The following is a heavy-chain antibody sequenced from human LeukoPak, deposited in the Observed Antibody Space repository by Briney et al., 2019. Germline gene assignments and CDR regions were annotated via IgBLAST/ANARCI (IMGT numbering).Heavy chain of an antibody. CDR1: GFTFSTYW. J-gene: IGHJ4*02. V-gene: IGHV3-30-3*01. CDR3: ARDPEDGYKPYFDY. D-gene: IGHD5-24*01. Sequence: GGSLRLSCAASGFTFSTYWMSWVRQAPGKGLEWVAVISYDGSNKYYADSVKGRFTISRDNSKNTLYLQMNSLRAEDTAVYYCARDPEDGYKPYFDYWGQGTLVTVSS. CDR2: ISYDGSNK.